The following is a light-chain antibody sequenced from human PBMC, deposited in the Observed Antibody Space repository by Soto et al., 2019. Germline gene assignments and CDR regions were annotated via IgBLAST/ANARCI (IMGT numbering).Light chain of an antibody. Sequence: EIVMTQSPAILSVSPGERATLSCRASQSVSSNLAWYQQKPGQAPRLLIYGASARATGIPAWFSGSGSGTEFTLTISSLQSEDFAVYYCQQYNNWPWTFGQGTKVDIK. CDR1: QSVSSN. V-gene: IGKV3-15*01. CDR3: QQYNNWPWT. CDR2: GAS. J-gene: IGKJ1*01.